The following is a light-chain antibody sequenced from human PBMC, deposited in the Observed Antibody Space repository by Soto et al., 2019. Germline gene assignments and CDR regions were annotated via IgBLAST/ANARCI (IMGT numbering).Light chain of an antibody. CDR1: QGISRY. Sequence: DIQMTQSPSSMSASVGDRVTITCGASQGISRYLNWYQQKPGKAPKVLIYAASNLESGVPSRFSGSGSGTDFSLTISSLQDGDFATYVCQETFTTPYTFGQGTRLEIK. CDR3: QETFTTPYT. J-gene: IGKJ5*01. V-gene: IGKV1-39*01. CDR2: AAS.